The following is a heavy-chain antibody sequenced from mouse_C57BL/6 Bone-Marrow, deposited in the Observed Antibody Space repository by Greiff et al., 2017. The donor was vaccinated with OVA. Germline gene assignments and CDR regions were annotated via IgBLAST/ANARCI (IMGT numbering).Heavy chain of an antibody. J-gene: IGHJ3*01. Sequence: VHVKQSGAELVRPGASVKLSCTASGFNIKDYYMHWVKQRPEQGLEWIGRIDPEDGDTEYAPKFQGKATMTADTSSNTAYLQLSSLTSEDTAVYYCTGSWRFAYWGQGTLVTVSA. CDR2: IDPEDGDT. CDR3: TGSWRFAY. V-gene: IGHV14-1*01. CDR1: GFNIKDYY.